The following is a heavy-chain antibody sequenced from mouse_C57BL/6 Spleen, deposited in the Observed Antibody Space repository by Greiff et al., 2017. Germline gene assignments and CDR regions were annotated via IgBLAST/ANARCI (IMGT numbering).Heavy chain of an antibody. CDR1: GYTFTSYW. D-gene: IGHD1-1*01. V-gene: IGHV1-64*01. CDR3: AREEFITTVVATDGAMDY. J-gene: IGHJ4*01. Sequence: QVQLQQPGAELVKPGASVKLSCKASGYTFTSYWMHWVKQRPGQGLEWIGMIHPNSGSTNYNEKFKSKDTLTVDKSSSTAYMQLSSLTSEDSAVYYCAREEFITTVVATDGAMDYWGQGTSVTVSS. CDR2: IHPNSGST.